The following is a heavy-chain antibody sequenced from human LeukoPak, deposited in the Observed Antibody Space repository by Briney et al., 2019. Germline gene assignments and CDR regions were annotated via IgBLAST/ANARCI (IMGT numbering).Heavy chain of an antibody. J-gene: IGHJ4*02. V-gene: IGHV4-39*01. CDR1: GGSLRSSGHW. D-gene: IGHD6-19*01. CDR2: IHYSGKV. Sequence: SETLSLTCTVSGGSLRSSGHWWVWIRQPPGTGLEWIGSIHYSGKVYYNPSLKSRVTTSVDTSTDQFSLRLSSATAADTAIYYCARQSGDQSSAWYFDAWGQGTLVTVSS. CDR3: ARQSGDQSSAWYFDA.